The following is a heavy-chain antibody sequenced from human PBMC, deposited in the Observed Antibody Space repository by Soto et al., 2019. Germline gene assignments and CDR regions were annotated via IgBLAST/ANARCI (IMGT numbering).Heavy chain of an antibody. D-gene: IGHD2-21*02. V-gene: IGHV4-30-2*01. CDR1: GGSISSGGYS. J-gene: IGHJ3*02. CDR2: IYHSGST. CDR3: ASLCGGDCYDAFDI. Sequence: SETLSLTCAVSGGSISSGGYSWSWIRQPPGKGLEWIGYIYHSGSTYYNPSLKSRVTISVDRSKNQFSLKLSSVTAADTAVYYCASLCGGDCYDAFDIWGQGTMVTVSS.